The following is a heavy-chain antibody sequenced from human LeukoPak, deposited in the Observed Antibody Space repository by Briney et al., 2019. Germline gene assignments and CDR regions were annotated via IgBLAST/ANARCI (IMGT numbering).Heavy chain of an antibody. CDR3: ARDFSLRYCSSTSCPYNWFDP. Sequence: ASVKVSCKASGYTFTSYDINWVRQATGQGLEWMGGMNPNSGGTNYAQKFQGRVTMTRDTSISTAYMELSRLRSDDTAVYYCARDFSLRYCSSTSCPYNWFDPWGQGTLVTVSS. J-gene: IGHJ5*02. CDR1: GYTFTSYD. D-gene: IGHD2-2*01. V-gene: IGHV1-2*02. CDR2: MNPNSGGT.